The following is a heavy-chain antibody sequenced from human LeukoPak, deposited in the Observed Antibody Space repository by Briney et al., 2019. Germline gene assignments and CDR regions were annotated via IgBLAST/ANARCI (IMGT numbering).Heavy chain of an antibody. CDR1: GFTFDDYA. J-gene: IGHJ4*02. CDR2: ISWNSGSI. V-gene: IGHV3-9*01. Sequence: PGGSLRLSCAASGFTFDDYAMHWVRQAPGKGLEWVSGISWNSGSIGYADSVKGRFTISRDNSKNTLYLQMNSLRAEDTAVYYCAKDYYDSSGPLSYFDYWGQGTLVTVSS. CDR3: AKDYYDSSGPLSYFDY. D-gene: IGHD3-22*01.